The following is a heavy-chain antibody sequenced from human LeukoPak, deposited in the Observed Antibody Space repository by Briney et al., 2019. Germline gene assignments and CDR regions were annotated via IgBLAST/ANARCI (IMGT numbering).Heavy chain of an antibody. J-gene: IGHJ4*02. CDR1: GYTFTSYW. CDR3: ARQECSAGSCYRY. V-gene: IGHV5-51*01. Sequence: GESLQISCQGSGYTFTSYWIGWVRQMPGKGLEWMGIIYPGDFDTRYSPSFQGQVTISVDKSISTAYLQWSSLKASDTAMYYCARQECSAGSCYRYWGQGTLVTVSS. D-gene: IGHD2-15*01. CDR2: IYPGDFDT.